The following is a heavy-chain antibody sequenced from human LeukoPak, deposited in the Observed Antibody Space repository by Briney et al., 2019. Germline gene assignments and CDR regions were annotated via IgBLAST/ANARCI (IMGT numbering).Heavy chain of an antibody. Sequence: SETLSLTCTVSGGSISSGDYYWSWIRQPPGKGLEWIGYIYYSGSTYYNPSLKSRVTISVDTSKNQFSLKLSSVTAADTAVYYCARFPVFGVVRDDYWGQGTLVTVSS. J-gene: IGHJ4*02. V-gene: IGHV4-30-4*08. CDR2: IYYSGST. D-gene: IGHD3-3*01. CDR1: GGSISSGDYY. CDR3: ARFPVFGVVRDDY.